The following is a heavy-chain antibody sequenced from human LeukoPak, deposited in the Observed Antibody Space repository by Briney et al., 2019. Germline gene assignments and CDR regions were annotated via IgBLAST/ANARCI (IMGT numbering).Heavy chain of an antibody. J-gene: IGHJ4*02. CDR1: GFTFSDYY. CDR2: ISSSGSTI. D-gene: IGHD3-10*01. Sequence: GGSLRLSCAASGFTFSDYYMSWIRQAPGKGLEWVSYISSSGSTIYYADSVKGRFTISRDNAKNSLYLQMNSLRAEDTAVYYCARSSNYYGSGSYYYPFDYWGQGTLVTVSS. CDR3: ARSSNYYGSGSYYYPFDY. V-gene: IGHV3-11*01.